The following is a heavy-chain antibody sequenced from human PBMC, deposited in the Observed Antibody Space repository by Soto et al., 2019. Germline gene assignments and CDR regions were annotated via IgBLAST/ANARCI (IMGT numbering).Heavy chain of an antibody. V-gene: IGHV3-23*01. Sequence: GGSLRLSCATSGLTFSNYAMSWVRQAPGGGLEWVSSMSGSSSTTYYADSVRGRFTISRDRSKNTLYLQMSSLRAEDTALYYCAKNQERELPRVIDFWGQGTLVAVSS. CDR3: AKNQERELPRVIDF. CDR1: GLTFSNYA. J-gene: IGHJ4*02. D-gene: IGHD1-7*01. CDR2: MSGSSSTT.